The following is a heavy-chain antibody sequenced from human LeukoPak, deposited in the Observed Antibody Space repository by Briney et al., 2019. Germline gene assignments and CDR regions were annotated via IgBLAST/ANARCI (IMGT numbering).Heavy chain of an antibody. V-gene: IGHV4-39*02. CDR2: IFRTGST. J-gene: IGHJ5*01. CDR1: GGSIGSSSYY. Sequence: SETLSLTCTVSGGSIGSSSYYWGWIRQPPGKGLEWIGSIFRTGSTYYTASLKSRVSISVDTSKNHFVLNLTSVTAADTAVYFCARRVGFYGSGSLNYFDPWGQGILLSVSS. CDR3: ARRVGFYGSGSLNYFDP. D-gene: IGHD3-10*01.